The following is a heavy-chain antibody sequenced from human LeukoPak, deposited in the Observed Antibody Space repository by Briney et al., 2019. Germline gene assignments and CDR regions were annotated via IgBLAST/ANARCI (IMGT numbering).Heavy chain of an antibody. CDR1: GFTFSDYY. CDR3: ARKVAAPDY. CDR2: ISGGGVST. D-gene: IGHD6-19*01. J-gene: IGHJ4*02. V-gene: IGHV3-23*01. Sequence: GGSLRLSCAASGFTFSDYYMSWIRQAPGKGLQWVSAISGGGVSTHYADSVRGRFTISRDNSKNTLYLQMNSLRAEDTAVYYCARKVAAPDYWGQGTLVTVSS.